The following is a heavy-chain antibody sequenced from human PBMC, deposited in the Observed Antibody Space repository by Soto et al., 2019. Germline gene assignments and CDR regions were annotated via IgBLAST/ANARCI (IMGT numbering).Heavy chain of an antibody. CDR1: GGTFSSYA. CDR2: IIPIFGTA. J-gene: IGHJ4*02. CDR3: AREKRITVVRGAIIGAYYFDY. D-gene: IGHD3-10*01. Sequence: QVQLVQSGAEVKKPGSSVKVSCKASGGTFSSYAISWVRQAPGQGLEWMGGIIPIFGTANYAQKFQGRVTITADESTSTAYMELSSLRSEDTAVYYCAREKRITVVRGAIIGAYYFDYWGQGTLVTVSS. V-gene: IGHV1-69*01.